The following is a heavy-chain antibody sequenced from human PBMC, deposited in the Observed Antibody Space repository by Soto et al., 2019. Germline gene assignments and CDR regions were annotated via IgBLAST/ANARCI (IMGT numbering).Heavy chain of an antibody. D-gene: IGHD3-10*01. V-gene: IGHV3-11*06. CDR2: ISNTGIFT. J-gene: IGHJ5*02. CDR1: VFNFNAYY. Sequence: GGSLRLSCSASVFNFNAYYLSWIRQAPGKGLEWVSSISNTGIFTNYTDSVRGRFTVSRDNAKNSLYLQLNSLRAEDTAVYYCATEYYSNPESWGQGKVVTGSS. CDR3: ATEYYSNPES.